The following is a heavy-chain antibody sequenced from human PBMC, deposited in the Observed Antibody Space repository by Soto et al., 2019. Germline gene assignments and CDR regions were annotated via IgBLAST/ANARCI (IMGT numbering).Heavy chain of an antibody. CDR3: ARGPHPTIFGVVPYYYYYGMDV. CDR2: IYPGDSDT. J-gene: IGHJ6*02. D-gene: IGHD3-3*01. CDR1: GYSFTSYW. Sequence: GESLKISCKGSGYSFTSYWIGWVRQMPGKGLEWMGIIYPGDSDTRYSPSFQGQVTISADRSISTACLQWSSLKASDTAMYYCARGPHPTIFGVVPYYYYYGMDVWGQGTTVTVSS. V-gene: IGHV5-51*01.